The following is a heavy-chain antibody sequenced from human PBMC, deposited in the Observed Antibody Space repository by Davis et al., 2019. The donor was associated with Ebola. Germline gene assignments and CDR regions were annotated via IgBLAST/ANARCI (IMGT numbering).Heavy chain of an antibody. CDR3: ATVLHSGSYPAWEAFDI. CDR2: FDPEDGET. D-gene: IGHD1-26*01. CDR1: GYTLTELS. V-gene: IGHV1-24*01. J-gene: IGHJ3*02. Sequence: ASVKVSCKVSGYTLTELSMHWVRQAPGKGLEWMGGFDPEDGETIYAQKFQGRVTMTEDTSTDTAYMELSSLRSEDTAVYYCATVLHSGSYPAWEAFDIWGQGTMVTVSS.